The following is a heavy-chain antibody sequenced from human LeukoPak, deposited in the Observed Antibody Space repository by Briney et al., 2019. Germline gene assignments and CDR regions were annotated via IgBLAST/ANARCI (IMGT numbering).Heavy chain of an antibody. CDR2: IIPSFSTA. Sequence: SVKVSCKASGGTFSSYAISWVRQAPGQGLEWVGGIIPSFSTANYAQKFQGRVTITADESTSTAYMELSSLRSEDTAVYYCARDPCITTSCHRPMSDAFGVWGQGTMVTVSS. CDR1: GGTFSSYA. V-gene: IGHV1-69*13. D-gene: IGHD2-2*01. CDR3: ARDPCITTSCHRPMSDAFGV. J-gene: IGHJ3*01.